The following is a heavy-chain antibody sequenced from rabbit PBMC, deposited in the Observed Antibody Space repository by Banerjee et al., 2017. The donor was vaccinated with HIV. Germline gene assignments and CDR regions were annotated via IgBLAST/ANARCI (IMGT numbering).Heavy chain of an antibody. V-gene: IGHV1S45*01. CDR2: INTGSGST. J-gene: IGHJ4*01. Sequence: QEQLEESGGGLVKPEGSLKLSCTVSGFTLSSYVMCWVRQAPGKGLEWIGCINTGSGSTYYASWAKGRFTISKTSSTTVTLQMSSLTAADTATYFCATHSDDYAGWSLYLWGQGTLVTVS. CDR3: ATHSDDYAGWSLYL. CDR1: GFTLSSYV. D-gene: IGHD4-2*01.